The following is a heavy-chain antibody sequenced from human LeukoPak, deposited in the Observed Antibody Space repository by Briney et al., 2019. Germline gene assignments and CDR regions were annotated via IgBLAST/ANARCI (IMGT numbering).Heavy chain of an antibody. V-gene: IGHV4-4*07. J-gene: IGHJ4*02. Sequence: SETPSLTCTVSGGSLSTYFWTWIRQPAGKGLEWIGRIYASGGTTHTPSLKSRVTMSVDTSKSQFSLKLSSVTAADTAVYYCARTVYDTSGYYIDYRGQGTLVTVSS. CDR1: GGSLSTYF. D-gene: IGHD3-22*01. CDR2: IYASGGT. CDR3: ARTVYDTSGYYIDY.